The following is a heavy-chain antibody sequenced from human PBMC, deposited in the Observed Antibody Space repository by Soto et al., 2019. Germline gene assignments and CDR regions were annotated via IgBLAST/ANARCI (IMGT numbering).Heavy chain of an antibody. Sequence: EVQLVESGGGLVQPGGSLKLSCAPSGFTFSGSAMHWVRQASGKGLEWVGRIRSKANSYATAYAGSVKGRFTISRDDSKNTAYLEMNSLKTEDTAVYYWTRRADDFVYYYYGMDVWGQGTTVTVSS. V-gene: IGHV3-73*02. CDR1: GFTFSGSA. D-gene: IGHD2-21*02. J-gene: IGHJ6*02. CDR2: IRSKANSYAT. CDR3: TRRADDFVYYYYGMDV.